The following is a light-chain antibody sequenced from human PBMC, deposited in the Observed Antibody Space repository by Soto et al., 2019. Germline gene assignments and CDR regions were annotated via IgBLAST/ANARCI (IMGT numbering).Light chain of an antibody. Sequence: DIQMTQAPSTLPASVGDRVTSTYRASQSISSWLAWYQQNPGKAPKLLIYDASSLESGAPSRSSGSGSGTESTLTISSLQPDDFATYYCQQYNSYPWTXGQGTKV. CDR2: DAS. V-gene: IGKV1-5*01. J-gene: IGKJ1*01. CDR1: QSISSW. CDR3: QQYNSYPWT.